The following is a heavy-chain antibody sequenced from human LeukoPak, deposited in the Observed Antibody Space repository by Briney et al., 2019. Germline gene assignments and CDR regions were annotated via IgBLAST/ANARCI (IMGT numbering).Heavy chain of an antibody. V-gene: IGHV3-23*01. CDR3: AKGGVRYSYVDDY. CDR2: ISANGNTI. D-gene: IGHD5-18*01. J-gene: IGHJ4*02. CDR1: GFTLSSCA. Sequence: GGSLRLSCAASGFTLSSCAMSWVRQAPGKGLEWVSIISANGNTINYADSVKGRFTISRDNFKNTLYLQMNSLRAEDTAVYYCAKGGVRYSYVDDYWGQGTLVTVSS.